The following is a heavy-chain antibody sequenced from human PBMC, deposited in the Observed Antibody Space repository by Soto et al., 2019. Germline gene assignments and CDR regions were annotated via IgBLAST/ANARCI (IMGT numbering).Heavy chain of an antibody. CDR2: IYYSGST. CDR3: ARGRRLIAARTGYYYYGMDV. D-gene: IGHD6-6*01. Sequence: PSETLSLTCTVSGGSISSYYWSWIRQPPGKGLEWIGYIYYSGSTNYNPSLKSRVTISVDTSKNQFSLKLSSVTAADTAVYYCARGRRLIAARTGYYYYGMDVWGQGTTVTVSS. V-gene: IGHV4-59*01. CDR1: GGSISSYY. J-gene: IGHJ6*02.